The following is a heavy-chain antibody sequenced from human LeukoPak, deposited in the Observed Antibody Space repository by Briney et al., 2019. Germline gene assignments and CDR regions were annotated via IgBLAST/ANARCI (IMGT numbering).Heavy chain of an antibody. CDR3: VKALTGTLGAFDI. CDR2: IRYDGNNK. D-gene: IGHD7-27*01. CDR1: VFTFSNYG. Sequence: QSGGSLRLSCGASVFTFSNYGMLWVRQAPGKGLEWVAFIRYDGNNKLYADSVKGRFTISRDNYKNTLYLHINSLRAEDTAVYYCVKALTGTLGAFDIWGQGTMVTVSS. V-gene: IGHV3-30*02. J-gene: IGHJ3*02.